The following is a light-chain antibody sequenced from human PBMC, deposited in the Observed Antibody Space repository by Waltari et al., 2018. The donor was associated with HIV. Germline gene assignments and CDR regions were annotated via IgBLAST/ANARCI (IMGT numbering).Light chain of an antibody. CDR2: GAT. Sequence: EIVMIQSPATLSVSPGDRATISCRASETIRSSLAWYQKKPRQGPRLLIYGATTRATGIPDRFSGSGLATQFTLTINSLQAEDFAVYFCQQYGDWPLTFGGGTKVEI. V-gene: IGKV3-15*01. CDR3: QQYGDWPLT. CDR1: ETIRSS. J-gene: IGKJ4*01.